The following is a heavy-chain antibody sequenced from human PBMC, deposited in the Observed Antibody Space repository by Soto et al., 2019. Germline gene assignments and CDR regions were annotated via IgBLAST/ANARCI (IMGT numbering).Heavy chain of an antibody. CDR3: AKDRDRPSGQYYYGSGSYNWFDP. CDR2: ISGSGGST. V-gene: IGHV3-23*01. Sequence: EVQLLESGGGLVQPGGSLRLSCAASGFTFSSYAMSWVRQAPGKGLEWVSAISGSGGSTYYADSVKGRFTISRDNSKNTLYLQMNSLRAEDTAVYYCAKDRDRPSGQYYYGSGSYNWFDPWGQGTLVTVSS. J-gene: IGHJ5*02. D-gene: IGHD3-10*01. CDR1: GFTFSSYA.